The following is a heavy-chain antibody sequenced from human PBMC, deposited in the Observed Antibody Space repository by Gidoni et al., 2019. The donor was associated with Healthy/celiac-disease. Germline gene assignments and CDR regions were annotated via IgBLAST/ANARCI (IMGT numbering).Heavy chain of an antibody. CDR1: GGSFSGYY. CDR3: ARGTRGHYYGSGSSLVWFDP. D-gene: IGHD3-10*01. Sequence: QVQLQQWGAGLLKPSETLSLTCAVYGGSFSGYYWSWIRQPPGKGLEWIGEINHSGSTNYNPSLKSRVTISVDTSKNQFSLKLSSVTAADTAVYYCARGTRGHYYGSGSSLVWFDPWGQGTLVTVSS. V-gene: IGHV4-34*01. J-gene: IGHJ5*02. CDR2: INHSGST.